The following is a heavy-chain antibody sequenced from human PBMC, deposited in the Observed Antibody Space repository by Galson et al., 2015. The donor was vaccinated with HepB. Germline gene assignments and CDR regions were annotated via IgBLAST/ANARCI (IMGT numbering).Heavy chain of an antibody. J-gene: IGHJ4*02. CDR3: ARDRGGLGSGSPGRFDY. CDR1: GFTFSMYW. D-gene: IGHD3/OR15-3a*01. Sequence: SLRLSCAASGFTFSMYWMSWVRQAPGRGLEWVANIKQDGSEKIYVDSVKGRFTISRDNAKRSLYLQLNSLRVDDTAVYYCARDRGGLGSGSPGRFDYWGQGTLVTVSP. V-gene: IGHV3-7*03. CDR2: IKQDGSEK.